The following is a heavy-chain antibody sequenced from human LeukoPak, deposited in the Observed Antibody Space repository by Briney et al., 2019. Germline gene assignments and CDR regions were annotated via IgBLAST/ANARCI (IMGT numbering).Heavy chain of an antibody. Sequence: SETLSLTCAVYGGSFSGYYWSWIRQPPGKGLEWIGYIYYSGSTNYNPSLKSRVTISVDTSKNQFSLRLSSVTAADTAVYYCARVTGYMTEDYFDYWGQGTLITVSS. CDR2: IYYSGST. CDR1: GGSFSGYY. D-gene: IGHD6-13*01. J-gene: IGHJ4*02. CDR3: ARVTGYMTEDYFDY. V-gene: IGHV4-59*01.